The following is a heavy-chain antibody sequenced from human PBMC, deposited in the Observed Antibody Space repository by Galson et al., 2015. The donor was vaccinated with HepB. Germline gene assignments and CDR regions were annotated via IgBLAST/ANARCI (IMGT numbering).Heavy chain of an antibody. D-gene: IGHD3-3*01. CDR2: ISGSGGFT. J-gene: IGHJ4*02. Sequence: LRLSCAASEFIFNDYAMAWVRQAPGKGLEWVSGISGSGGFTYYANSVKGRFTISRDNSKNTLSLQMNSLRAEDTAVYYCARGVTISGTYYCDSWGQGTLVTVSS. V-gene: IGHV3-23*01. CDR1: EFIFNDYA. CDR3: ARGVTISGTYYCDS.